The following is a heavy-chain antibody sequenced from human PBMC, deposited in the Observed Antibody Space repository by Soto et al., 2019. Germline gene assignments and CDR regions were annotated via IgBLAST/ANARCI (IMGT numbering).Heavy chain of an antibody. V-gene: IGHV1-69*12. CDR2: IIPIFGTT. D-gene: IGHD6-13*01. J-gene: IGHJ4*02. CDR3: ASGLGQQLVLTY. Sequence: QVQLVQSGAEVKKPGSSVKVSCKASGGTFSSYAISWVRQAPGQGLEWMGGIIPIFGTTNYAQKLQGRVTMTADESTSTADMELSSLRSEDTAVYYCASGLGQQLVLTYWGQGTLVTVSS. CDR1: GGTFSSYA.